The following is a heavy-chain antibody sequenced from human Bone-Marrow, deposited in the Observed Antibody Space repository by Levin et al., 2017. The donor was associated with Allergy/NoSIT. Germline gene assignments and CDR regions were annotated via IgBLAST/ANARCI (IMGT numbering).Heavy chain of an antibody. CDR2: VSGSGSNT. D-gene: IGHD4-17*01. Sequence: GGSLRLSCAASGFTFSSYAMNWVRQAPGKGLEWVSAVSGSGSNTFYADSVKGRFTISRDNSKNALYLHMNSLRAEDTAVYYCARAVTNYWYFDRWGRGTLVTVSS. CDR1: GFTFSSYA. CDR3: ARAVTNYWYFDR. J-gene: IGHJ2*01. V-gene: IGHV3-23*01.